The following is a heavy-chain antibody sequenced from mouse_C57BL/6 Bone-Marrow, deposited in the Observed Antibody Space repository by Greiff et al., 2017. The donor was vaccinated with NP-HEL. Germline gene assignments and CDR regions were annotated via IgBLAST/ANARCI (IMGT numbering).Heavy chain of an antibody. Sequence: EVQVVESGPELVKPGDSVKISCKASGYSFTGYFMNWVMQSHGKSLEWIGRINPYNGDTFYNQKFKGKATLTVDKSSSTAHMELRSLTSEDSAVYYCARRLGGSSYNWYFDVWGTGTTVTVSS. V-gene: IGHV1-20*01. CDR1: GYSFTGYF. J-gene: IGHJ1*03. CDR2: INPYNGDT. CDR3: ARRLGGSSYNWYFDV. D-gene: IGHD1-1*01.